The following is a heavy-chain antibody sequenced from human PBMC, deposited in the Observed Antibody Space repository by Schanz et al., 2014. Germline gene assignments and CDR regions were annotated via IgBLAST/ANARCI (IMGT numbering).Heavy chain of an antibody. J-gene: IGHJ4*02. CDR1: GFTFSSYA. V-gene: IGHV3-23*01. CDR3: AKDPRGDKNDRAYYFDY. D-gene: IGHD3-10*01. Sequence: EMQLLESGGGLVQPGGSLRLSCAASGFTFSSYAMSWVRQAPGKGLEWVSAISGSGGSTYYADSVKGRFTISRDNSKNTLYLQMSSLRVEDTAVYYCAKDPRGDKNDRAYYFDYWGQGTLVTVSS. CDR2: ISGSGGST.